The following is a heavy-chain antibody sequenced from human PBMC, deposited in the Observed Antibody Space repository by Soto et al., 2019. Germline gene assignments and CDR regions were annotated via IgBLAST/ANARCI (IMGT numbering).Heavy chain of an antibody. CDR1: GFTFSSYS. J-gene: IGHJ6*02. D-gene: IGHD2-15*01. CDR2: ISSSSSYI. Sequence: PGGSLRLSCAASGFTFSSYSMNWVRQAPGKGLEWVSSISSSSSYIYYADSVKGRFTISRDNAKNSLYLQMNSLRAEDTAVYYCARDCSGGSCYSAGTEYGMDVWGQGTTVTVSS. CDR3: ARDCSGGSCYSAGTEYGMDV. V-gene: IGHV3-21*01.